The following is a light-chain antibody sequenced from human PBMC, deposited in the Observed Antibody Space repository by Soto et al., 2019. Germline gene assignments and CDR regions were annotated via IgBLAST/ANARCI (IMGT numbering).Light chain of an antibody. Sequence: QSVLTQPLSASASPGQRVTISCSGGSSNIGSNTVAWYQHLPGTAPPRLIFTAGQRPSGVPGRFSGSKAGTSASLAISGRQSEDEGDYYCSAWDNSLNGYVFGPGTKLTVL. CDR2: TAG. J-gene: IGLJ1*01. CDR1: SSNIGSNT. CDR3: SAWDNSLNGYV. V-gene: IGLV1-44*01.